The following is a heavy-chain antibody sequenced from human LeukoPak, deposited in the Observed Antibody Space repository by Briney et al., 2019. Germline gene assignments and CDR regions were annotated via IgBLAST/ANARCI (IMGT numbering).Heavy chain of an antibody. CDR2: INHSGST. D-gene: IGHD3-9*01. CDR1: GGSFSGYY. V-gene: IGHV4-34*01. CDR3: AREARDILTGHYIGGFDY. Sequence: SETLSLTCAVYGGSFSGYYWSWIRQPPGKGLEWIGEINHSGSTNYNPSLKSRVTISVDTSKNQFSLKLSSVTAADTAVYYCAREARDILTGHYIGGFDYWGQGTLVTVSS. J-gene: IGHJ4*02.